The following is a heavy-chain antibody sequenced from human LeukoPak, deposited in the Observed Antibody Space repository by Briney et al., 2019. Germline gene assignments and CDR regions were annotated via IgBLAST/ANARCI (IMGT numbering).Heavy chain of an antibody. CDR3: ASCHYSYGFDY. D-gene: IGHD5-18*01. Sequence: GGSLRLSCAASGFTFSNYWMSWVRQAPGRGLEWVANRKQDGSEKYYVDSVKGRFTISRDNAKNSLYLQMNSLRAEDTAVYYCASCHYSYGFDYWGQGTLVTVSS. CDR2: RKQDGSEK. V-gene: IGHV3-7*01. J-gene: IGHJ4*02. CDR1: GFTFSNYW.